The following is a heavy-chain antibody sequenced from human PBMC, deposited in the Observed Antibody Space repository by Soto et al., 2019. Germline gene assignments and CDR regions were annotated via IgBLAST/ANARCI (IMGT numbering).Heavy chain of an antibody. CDR2: IYYSGST. V-gene: IGHV4-30-4*01. J-gene: IGHJ4*02. Sequence: SETLSLTCTVSGGSISSGDYYWSWIRQPPGKGLEWIGSIYYSGSTYYNPSLKSRVTISVDTSKNQFSLKLSSVTAADTAVYYCAREGGGYCSGGSCQVDYWGQGTLVTVSS. CDR3: AREGGGYCSGGSCQVDY. D-gene: IGHD2-15*01. CDR1: GGSISSGDYY.